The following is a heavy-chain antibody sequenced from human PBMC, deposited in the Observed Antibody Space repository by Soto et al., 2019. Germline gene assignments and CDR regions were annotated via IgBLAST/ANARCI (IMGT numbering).Heavy chain of an antibody. CDR1: GGSISSGGYY. J-gene: IGHJ6*02. V-gene: IGHV4-31*03. D-gene: IGHD5-12*01. CDR2: IYYSGST. CDR3: ARGGYYFYYGMDV. Sequence: QVQLQESGPGLVKPAQTLSLTCTVSGGSISSGGYYWSWIRQLPGKGLEWVAYIYYSGSTSYNPSLKSRISILIDTSKNQLSLKLSSVTAADTAVYYCARGGYYFYYGMDVWGQGTTVTVSS.